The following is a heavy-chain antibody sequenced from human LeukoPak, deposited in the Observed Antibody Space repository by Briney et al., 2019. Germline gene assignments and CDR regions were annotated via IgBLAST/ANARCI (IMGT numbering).Heavy chain of an antibody. Sequence: ASVKVSCKAAGYTFTGYYMFWVRQAPGQGLEWMGRINPNSGGTNYAQKFQGRVTMPRDTSISEAYMELSRLRYDDTAVYYCARGYCSGGSCYSVENWFDPWGQGTLVTVSS. CDR3: ARGYCSGGSCYSVENWFDP. V-gene: IGHV1-2*06. CDR2: INPNSGGT. CDR1: GYTFTGYY. J-gene: IGHJ5*02. D-gene: IGHD2-15*01.